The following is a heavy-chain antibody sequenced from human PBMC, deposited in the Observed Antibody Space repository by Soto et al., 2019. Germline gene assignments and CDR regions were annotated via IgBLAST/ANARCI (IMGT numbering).Heavy chain of an antibody. J-gene: IGHJ4*02. V-gene: IGHV4-39*01. CDR3: ARMGGDYGDYGRHY. D-gene: IGHD4-17*01. CDR1: GGSISSSSYY. Sequence: XXTLSLPFTVSGGSISSSSYYWGFIRQPPGKGLEWIGSIYYSGSTYYNPSLKSRVTISVDTSKNQFSLKLSSVTDADTAVYYCARMGGDYGDYGRHYWGQGTLVTVSS. CDR2: IYYSGST.